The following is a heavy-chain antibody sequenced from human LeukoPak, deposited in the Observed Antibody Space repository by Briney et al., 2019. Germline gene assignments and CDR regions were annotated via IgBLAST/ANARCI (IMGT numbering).Heavy chain of an antibody. CDR2: ISSSSSTI. J-gene: IGHJ4*02. D-gene: IGHD3-10*01. Sequence: PGGSLRLSCAASGFTFSSYSMNWVRQAPGKGLEWVSYISSSSSTIYYADSVKGRFTISRDNSKNTLYLQMSSLRAEDTAVYYCVNLAKFAGEDYWGQGTLVTVSS. V-gene: IGHV3-48*01. CDR3: VNLAKFAGEDY. CDR1: GFTFSSYS.